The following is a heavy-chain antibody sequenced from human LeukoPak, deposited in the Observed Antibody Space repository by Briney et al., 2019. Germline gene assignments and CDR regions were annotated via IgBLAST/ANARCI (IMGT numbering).Heavy chain of an antibody. J-gene: IGHJ6*02. CDR3: AKSTSPLYYYYGMDV. CDR1: GFTFSSYA. V-gene: IGHV3-23*01. Sequence: GGSLRLSCAASGFTFSSYAMSWVRQAPGKGLEWVSAISGSGGSTYYADSVKGRFTISRDNSKNALYLQLNSLRAEDTAVYYCAKSTSPLYYYYGMDVWGQGTTVTVSS. D-gene: IGHD2-2*01. CDR2: ISGSGGST.